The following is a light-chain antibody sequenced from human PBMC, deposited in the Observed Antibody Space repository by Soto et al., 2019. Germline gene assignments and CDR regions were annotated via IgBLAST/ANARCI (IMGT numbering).Light chain of an antibody. Sequence: QSVLTQPPSASGSPGQSVTISCTGTSSDVGAYNYVSWYQQHPGKAPRLVIYEVTKRPSGVPERFSGSKSGNTASLTVSALQADDEADYYCSSDSGAYTLVVFGGGTKLTVL. CDR3: SSDSGAYTLVV. CDR2: EVT. V-gene: IGLV2-8*01. CDR1: SSDVGAYNY. J-gene: IGLJ2*01.